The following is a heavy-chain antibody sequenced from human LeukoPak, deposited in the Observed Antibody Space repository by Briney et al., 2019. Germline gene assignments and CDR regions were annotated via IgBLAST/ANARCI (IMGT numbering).Heavy chain of an antibody. CDR2: FDPEDGET. CDR3: ATDQQLWLDY. V-gene: IGHV1-24*01. D-gene: IGHD5-18*01. Sequence: GASVKVSCKVSGYTLTELSMHWVRQAPGQGLEWMGGFDPEDGETIYAQKFQGRVTMTKDTSTDTAYMELSSLRSEDTAVYYCATDQQLWLDYWGQGTLVTVSS. J-gene: IGHJ4*02. CDR1: GYTLTELS.